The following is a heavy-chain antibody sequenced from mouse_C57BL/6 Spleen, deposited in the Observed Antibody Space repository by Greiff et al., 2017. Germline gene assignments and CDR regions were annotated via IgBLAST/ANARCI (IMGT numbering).Heavy chain of an antibody. CDR3: AREGYYYGSSPFDY. Sequence: QVQLQQPGAELVRPGSSVKLSCKASGYTFTSYWMHWVKQRPMQGLEWIGNIDPSDSETHYNQKFKDKATLTVDKSSSTAYMQRSSLTSEDSAVYYCAREGYYYGSSPFDYWGQGTTLTVSS. V-gene: IGHV1-52*01. D-gene: IGHD1-1*01. J-gene: IGHJ2*01. CDR1: GYTFTSYW. CDR2: IDPSDSET.